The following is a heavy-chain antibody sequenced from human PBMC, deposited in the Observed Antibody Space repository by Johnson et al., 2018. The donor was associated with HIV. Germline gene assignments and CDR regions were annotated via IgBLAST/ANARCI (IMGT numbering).Heavy chain of an antibody. J-gene: IGHJ3*02. CDR3: AKGGDTTGYDSFDI. CDR1: GFTFSDYY. V-gene: IGHV3-11*01. Sequence: QVQLVESGGGLVKPGGSLRLSCAASGFTFSDYYMSWIRQAPGKGLEWVSYISGGGITYYADSVKGRFTISRDNAKNSLYLQMNSLRTEDTALYYCAKGGDTTGYDSFDIWGQGTMVTVSS. CDR2: ISGGGIT. D-gene: IGHD1-26*01.